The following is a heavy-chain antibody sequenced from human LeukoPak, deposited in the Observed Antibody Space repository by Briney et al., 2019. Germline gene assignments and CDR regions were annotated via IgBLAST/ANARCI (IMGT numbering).Heavy chain of an antibody. CDR1: GFTFSSYA. CDR3: ARDQTGAAFN. V-gene: IGHV3-53*01. CDR2: IYSGGST. J-gene: IGHJ4*02. Sequence: PGGSLRLSCAASGFTFSSYAMSWVRQAPGKGLEWVSVIYSGGSTYYADSVKGRFTISRDSSKNTLYLQMNGLRAEDTAVYYCARDQTGAAFNWGQGTLVTVSS. D-gene: IGHD1-26*01.